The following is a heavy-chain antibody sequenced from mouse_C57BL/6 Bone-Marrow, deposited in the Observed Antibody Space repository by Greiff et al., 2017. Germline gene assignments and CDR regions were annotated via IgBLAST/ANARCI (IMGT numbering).Heavy chain of an antibody. D-gene: IGHD1-1*01. V-gene: IGHV1-55*01. CDR3: ARGDYGSSLDY. CDR1: GYTFTSYW. J-gene: IGHJ2*01. Sequence: QVQLQQPGAELVKPGASVKMSCKASGYTFTSYWITWVKQRPGQGLEWIGDIYPGSGSTNYNEKFKSKATLTVDTSSSTAYMQLSSLTSEDSAVYYCARGDYGSSLDYWVQGTTLTVSS. CDR2: IYPGSGST.